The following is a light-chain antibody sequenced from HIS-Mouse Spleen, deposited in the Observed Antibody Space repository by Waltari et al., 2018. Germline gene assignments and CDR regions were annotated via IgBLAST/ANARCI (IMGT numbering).Light chain of an antibody. V-gene: IGLV2-14*03. CDR1: SSDVGGYNY. CDR2: DVS. CDR3: SSYTSSSTYV. J-gene: IGLJ1*01. Sequence: QSALTQPASVSGSPGQSITISCTGTSSDVGGYNYVSGYQQPPGKAPKLMIYDVSNRPSGVSNRFSGAKSGNTASLTISGLQAEDEADYYCSSYTSSSTYVFGTGTKVTVL.